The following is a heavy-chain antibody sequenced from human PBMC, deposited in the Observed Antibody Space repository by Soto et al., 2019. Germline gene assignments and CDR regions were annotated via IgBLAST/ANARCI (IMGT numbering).Heavy chain of an antibody. CDR3: ARGGSVYKGSGYSRGPV. CDR2: IVPIFGA. V-gene: IGHV1-69*12. Sequence: QVQLVQSGAEVKKPGSSVKVSCKSSGGTFSNYGFSWVRQAPGQGLECMGVIVPIFGAEHPQKFQGRVTITADESTNTVFREVGGVRSEDTAVFFGARGGSVYKGSGYSRGPVGGKGTTVPVS. J-gene: IGHJ6*03. CDR1: GGTFSNYG. D-gene: IGHD2-2*03.